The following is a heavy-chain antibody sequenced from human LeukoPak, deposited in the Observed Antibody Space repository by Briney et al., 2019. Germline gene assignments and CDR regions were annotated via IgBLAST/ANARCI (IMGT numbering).Heavy chain of an antibody. CDR1: GGSMSPYH. CDR2: IYYSGST. V-gene: IGHV4-59*08. J-gene: IGHJ4*02. CDR3: ARAVSGCFDY. D-gene: IGHD6-19*01. Sequence: SETLSLTCTVSGGSMSPYHWSWIRQPPGKGLEWTGYIYYSGSTNYNPSLKSRVTISVDTSKNQFSLKLSSVTAADTAMYYCARAVSGCFDYWGQGTLVTVSS.